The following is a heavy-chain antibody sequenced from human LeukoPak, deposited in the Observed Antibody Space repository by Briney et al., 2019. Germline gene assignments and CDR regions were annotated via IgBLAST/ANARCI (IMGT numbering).Heavy chain of an antibody. V-gene: IGHV4-59*01. J-gene: IGHJ4*02. CDR1: GGSSTSYY. D-gene: IGHD3-10*01. CDR2: IYYSGRT. CDR3: ARVLRYYGSGSYQGDYYFDY. Sequence: SETLSLSGSVSGGSSTSYYWSWIRHPPGKGMERIGSIYYSGRTNYNPPLKSRVTISVDTSENQFSLKLSSVTAADTAVYYCARVLRYYGSGSYQGDYYFDYWGQGTLVTVSS.